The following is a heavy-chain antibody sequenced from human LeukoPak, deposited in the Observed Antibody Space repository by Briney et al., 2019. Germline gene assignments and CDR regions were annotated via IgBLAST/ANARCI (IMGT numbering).Heavy chain of an antibody. CDR1: GFTFRSYW. J-gene: IGHJ4*02. Sequence: GGSLSLSCAASGFTFRSYWMTWVRQAPGKGLEWVANIREDGSETYYVDSVKGRFTISRDNAKDSVNLQMNSLRAGDTAVYYCARERYSNSWYRDYWGQGTLVAVSS. CDR2: IREDGSET. D-gene: IGHD6-13*01. V-gene: IGHV3-7*01. CDR3: ARERYSNSWYRDY.